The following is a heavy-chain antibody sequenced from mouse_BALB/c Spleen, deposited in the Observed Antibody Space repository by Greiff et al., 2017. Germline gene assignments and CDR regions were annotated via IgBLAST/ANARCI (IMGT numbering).Heavy chain of an antibody. D-gene: IGHD1-1*01. V-gene: IGHV3-6*02. Sequence: VQLKESGPGLVKPSQSLSLTCSVTGYSITSGYYWNWIRQFPGNKLEWMGYISYDGSNNYNPSLKNRISITRDTSKNQFFLKLNSVTTEDTATYYCARGGFYYYGSSYVGFAYWGQGTLVTVSA. CDR3: ARGGFYYYGSSYVGFAY. J-gene: IGHJ3*01. CDR1: GYSITSGYY. CDR2: ISYDGSN.